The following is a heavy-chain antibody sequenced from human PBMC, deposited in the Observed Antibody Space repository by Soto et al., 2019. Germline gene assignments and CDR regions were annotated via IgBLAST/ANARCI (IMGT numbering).Heavy chain of an antibody. V-gene: IGHV3-23*01. Sequence: EVQLLESGGGLVQPGGSLRLSCEASGFTFTNNAMSWVRQAPGKGLGWFSTVRGGGDGTYYADSVKGRFSTSRDNSRNTVYLQMNSLRAEDTAVYYCAKKGLGSLATYCNYGDCHYAFDLWGQGTIVTVSS. J-gene: IGHJ3*01. CDR3: AKKGLGSLATYCNYGDCHYAFDL. CDR1: GFTFTNNA. CDR2: VRGGGDGT. D-gene: IGHD2-21*02.